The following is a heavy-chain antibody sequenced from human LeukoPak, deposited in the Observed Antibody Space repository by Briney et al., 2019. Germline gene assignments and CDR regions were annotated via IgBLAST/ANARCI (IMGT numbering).Heavy chain of an antibody. V-gene: IGHV4-39*01. J-gene: IGHJ3*02. CDR2: IYYSGST. Sequence: SETLSLTCTVSGGSISSSSYYWGWIRQPPGEGLEWIGSIYYSGSTYYNPSLESRVTISVDTSKNQFSLKLSSVTAADTAVYYCARQFMSTFDIWGQGTMVTVSS. CDR3: ARQFMSTFDI. D-gene: IGHD3-16*01. CDR1: GGSISSSSYY.